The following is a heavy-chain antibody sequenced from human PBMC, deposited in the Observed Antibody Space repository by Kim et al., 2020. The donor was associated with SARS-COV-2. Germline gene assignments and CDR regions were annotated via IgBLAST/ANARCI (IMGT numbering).Heavy chain of an antibody. CDR1: GYSFTSYW. CDR3: ARLLFNYYGSGSYYYYGMDV. D-gene: IGHD3-10*01. Sequence: GESLKISCKGSGYSFTSYWIGGVRQMPGKALEGMGIIFLGDSDTSYSPSFQGQVTISADKSITTAYLQWSSLKASDTAMYYCARLLFNYYGSGSYYYYGMDVWGQGTTVTVSS. V-gene: IGHV5-51*01. J-gene: IGHJ6*02. CDR2: IFLGDSDT.